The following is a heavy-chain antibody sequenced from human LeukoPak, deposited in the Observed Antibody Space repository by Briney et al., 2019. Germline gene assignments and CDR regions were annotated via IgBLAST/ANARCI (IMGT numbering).Heavy chain of an antibody. V-gene: IGHV3-30*02. CDR1: GFSFSSYG. CDR2: IRSDGSNK. Sequence: GGSLRLSCAGSGFSFSSYGMHWVRQAPGKGLEWMAFIRSDGSNKYYADSVKGRFTISRDNSKNTLYLQMNSLRAEDTAVYYCARGYVSTTGTTKYYFDYWGQGTLVTVSS. J-gene: IGHJ4*02. D-gene: IGHD1-1*01. CDR3: ARGYVSTTGTTKYYFDY.